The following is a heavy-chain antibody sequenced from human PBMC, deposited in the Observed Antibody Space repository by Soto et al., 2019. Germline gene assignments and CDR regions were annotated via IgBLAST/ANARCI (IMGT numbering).Heavy chain of an antibody. CDR1: GYSFTSYW. CDR3: ARLKFFYILTCYYTGYYCYPGMDV. V-gene: IGHV5-10-1*01. J-gene: IGHJ6*04. Sequence: GESLKISCKGSGYSFTSYWISWVRQMPGKGLEWMGRIDPSDSYTNYSPSFQGHVTISADKSISTAYLQWSSLKASDTAMYYCARLKFFYILTCYYTGYYCYPGMDVWGKGTTVTVP. CDR2: IDPSDSYT. D-gene: IGHD3-9*01.